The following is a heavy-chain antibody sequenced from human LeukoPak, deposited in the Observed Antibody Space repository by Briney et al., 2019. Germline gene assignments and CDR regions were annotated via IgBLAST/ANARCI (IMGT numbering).Heavy chain of an antibody. J-gene: IGHJ6*02. CDR2: ISYDGSDQ. D-gene: IGHD3-10*01. Sequence: GGSLRLSCSASGLTFSNYAMHWVRQAPGKGLEWLAVISYDGSDQYYAESVKGRCTISRDKSKNTLYLQMSGLRTEDTAVYFCGRDSGGSGTYFSPYGMDVWGQGTTVTVSS. CDR1: GLTFSNYA. CDR3: GRDSGGSGTYFSPYGMDV. V-gene: IGHV3-30-3*01.